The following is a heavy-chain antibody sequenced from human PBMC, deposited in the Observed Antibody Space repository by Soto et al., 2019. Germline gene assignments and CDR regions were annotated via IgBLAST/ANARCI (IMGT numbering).Heavy chain of an antibody. Sequence: GGSLRLSCAASGFTFSSYAMSWVRQAPGKGLEWVSAISGSGGSTYYADSVKGRFTISRDNSKNTLYLQMNSLRAEDTAXYYCAKLSXGWYMGLVRELVPWFDPWGQGTLVTVSS. J-gene: IGHJ5*02. CDR2: ISGSGGST. D-gene: IGHD6-19*01. V-gene: IGHV3-23*01. CDR1: GFTFSSYA. CDR3: AKLSXGWYMGLVRELVPWFDP.